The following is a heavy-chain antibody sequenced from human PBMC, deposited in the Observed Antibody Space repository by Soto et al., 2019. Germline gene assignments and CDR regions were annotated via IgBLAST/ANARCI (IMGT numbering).Heavy chain of an antibody. CDR2: IYHSGTT. CDR1: GGSISSYY. J-gene: IGHJ5*02. Sequence: SETLSLTCTVSGGSISSYYWSWIRQPPGKGLEWIGYIYHSGTTYFNPSLKSRVTILVDTSKNQFSLYVNSVTPADTAVYYCARSYTTSKEANWFDPWGQGTQVTVSS. CDR3: ARSYTTSKEANWFDP. V-gene: IGHV4-4*09. D-gene: IGHD1-1*01.